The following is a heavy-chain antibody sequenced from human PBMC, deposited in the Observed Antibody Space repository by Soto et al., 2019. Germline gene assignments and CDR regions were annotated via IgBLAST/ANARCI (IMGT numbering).Heavy chain of an antibody. V-gene: IGHV4-31*03. J-gene: IGHJ3*02. D-gene: IGHD3-10*01. CDR3: ARDRGAGLLWFGESSVGAFDI. CDR2: IYYSGGT. Sequence: SETLSLTCTVSGGSISSGGYYWSWIRQHPGKGLEWIGYIYYSGGTYYNPSLKSRVTISVDTSKNQFSLKLSSVTAADTAVYYCARDRGAGLLWFGESSVGAFDIWGQGTMVTVSS. CDR1: GGSISSGGYY.